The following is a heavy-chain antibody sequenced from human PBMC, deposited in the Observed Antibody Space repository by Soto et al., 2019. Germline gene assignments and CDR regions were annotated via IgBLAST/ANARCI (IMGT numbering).Heavy chain of an antibody. D-gene: IGHD5-18*01. CDR1: GYKVSTWHNFTSYW. CDR2: IYPGDSDT. Sequence: PGESLKISCMGSGYKVSTWHNFTSYWIAWVRQMPGEGLEWMGIIYPGDSDTRYSPSFQGQVTISADKSVSTAYLQWSSLRASDTAIYYCAKSTYGYSDYWGQGTLVTVSS. V-gene: IGHV5-51*01. J-gene: IGHJ4*02. CDR3: AKSTYGYSDY.